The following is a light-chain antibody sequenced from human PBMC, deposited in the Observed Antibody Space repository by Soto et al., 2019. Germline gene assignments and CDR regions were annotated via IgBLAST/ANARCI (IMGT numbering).Light chain of an antibody. CDR1: SSNIGGNS. Sequence: QSVLTQPPSVSAAPGQKVTISCSGSSSNIGGNSVSWYQQLPGTAPKLLIYDDNKRPSGIPDRFSGSKSGTSATLGITGFQTGDEGDYFCCSYSTDTTLYVFGSGTKVTVL. CDR3: CSYSTDTTLYV. J-gene: IGLJ1*01. CDR2: DDN. V-gene: IGLV1-51*01.